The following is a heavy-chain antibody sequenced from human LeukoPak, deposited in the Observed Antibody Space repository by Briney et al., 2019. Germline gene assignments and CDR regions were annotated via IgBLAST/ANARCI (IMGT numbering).Heavy chain of an antibody. J-gene: IGHJ4*02. CDR1: GYTFTSYD. D-gene: IGHD5-18*01. CDR2: MNPNSGNT. Sequence: ASVKVSCKASGYTFTSYDINWVRQATGQGLEWMGWMNPNSGNTGYAQKFQGRVTITRNTSISTAYMELSRLKSDDTAVYYCARDEIQLWPHVVVFDYWGQGTLVTVSS. V-gene: IGHV1-8*03. CDR3: ARDEIQLWPHVVVFDY.